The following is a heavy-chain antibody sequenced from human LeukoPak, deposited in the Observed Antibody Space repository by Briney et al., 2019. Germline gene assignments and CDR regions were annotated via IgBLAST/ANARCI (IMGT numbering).Heavy chain of an antibody. Sequence: SETLSLTCAVYGGSFSGYYWSWIRQPPGKGLEWIGEINHSGSTNYNPSLKSRVTISVDTSKNQFSLKLSSVTAADTAVYYCARVGAARRGNYYYYYMDVWGKGTTVTVSS. CDR3: ARVGAARRGNYYYYYMDV. CDR1: GGSFSGYY. V-gene: IGHV4-34*01. CDR2: INHSGST. D-gene: IGHD6-6*01. J-gene: IGHJ6*03.